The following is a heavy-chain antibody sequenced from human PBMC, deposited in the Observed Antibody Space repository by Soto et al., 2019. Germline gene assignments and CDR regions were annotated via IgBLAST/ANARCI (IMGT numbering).Heavy chain of an antibody. Sequence: GGSLRLSCTASGFTFGDYAMSWFRQAPGKGLEWVGFIRSKAYGGTTEYAASVKGRFTISRDDSKSIAYLQMNSLKTEDTAVYYCTTITITPPNVIIMSPDSWGQGTLVTVSS. CDR1: GFTFGDYA. CDR2: IRSKAYGGTT. V-gene: IGHV3-49*03. CDR3: TTITITPPNVIIMSPDS. D-gene: IGHD1-20*01. J-gene: IGHJ4*02.